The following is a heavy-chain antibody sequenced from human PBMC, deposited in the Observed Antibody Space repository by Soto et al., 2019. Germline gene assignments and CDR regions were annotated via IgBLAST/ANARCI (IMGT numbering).Heavy chain of an antibody. J-gene: IGHJ4*02. CDR2: IYWDDDK. Sequence: QITLKESGPTPVKPTQTLTLTCTFSGFSLSTSGVGVGWIRQPPGKALEWLGLIYWDDDKRYSPSLKSRLTITKDISKNPVVLTMTNMDPVDTATYYCARLYYYDSSGYWFDYWGQGTLVTVSS. CDR1: GFSLSTSGVG. D-gene: IGHD3-22*01. CDR3: ARLYYYDSSGYWFDY. V-gene: IGHV2-5*02.